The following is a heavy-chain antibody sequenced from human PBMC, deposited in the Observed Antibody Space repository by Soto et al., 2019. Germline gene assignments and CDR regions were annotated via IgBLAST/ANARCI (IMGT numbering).Heavy chain of an antibody. CDR1: GYTFTSYY. Sequence: QVQLVQSGAEVKKPGASVKVSCKASGYTFTSYYMHWVRQAPGQGLEWMGIINPSGGSTSYAQKFQGRVTMTRDTSTSTVYMELSSLRSEDTAVYYCARDLLPPGYCSGGSCLGGDYWGQGTLVTVSS. V-gene: IGHV1-46*01. D-gene: IGHD2-15*01. CDR2: INPSGGST. CDR3: ARDLLPPGYCSGGSCLGGDY. J-gene: IGHJ4*02.